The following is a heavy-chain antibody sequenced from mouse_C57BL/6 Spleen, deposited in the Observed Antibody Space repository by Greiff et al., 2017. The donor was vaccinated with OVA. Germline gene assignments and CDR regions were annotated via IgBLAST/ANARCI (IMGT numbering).Heavy chain of an antibody. J-gene: IGHJ4*01. CDR1: GFTFSSYA. D-gene: IGHD3-2*02. V-gene: IGHV5-4*01. CDR3: ARDRGSSGYVGDYAMDY. CDR2: ISDGGSYT. Sequence: EVMLVESGGGLVKPGGSLKLSCAASGFTFSSYAMSWVRQTPEKRLEWVATISDGGSYTYYPDNVKGRFTISRDNAKNNLYLQMSHLKSEDTAMYYCARDRGSSGYVGDYAMDYWGQGTSVTVSS.